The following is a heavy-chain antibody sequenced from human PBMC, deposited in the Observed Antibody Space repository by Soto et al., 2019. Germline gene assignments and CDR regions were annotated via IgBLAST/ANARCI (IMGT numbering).Heavy chain of an antibody. CDR2: INHSGST. J-gene: IGHJ6*03. D-gene: IGHD2-2*01. Sequence: SETLSLTCAVYGGSFSGYYWSWIRQPPGKGLEWIGGINHSGSTNYNPSLKSRVTISVDTSKNQFSLKLSSVTAADTAVYYWARGIVVVPAATYMDVWGKGTTVTVSS. CDR1: GGSFSGYY. V-gene: IGHV4-34*01. CDR3: ARGIVVVPAATYMDV.